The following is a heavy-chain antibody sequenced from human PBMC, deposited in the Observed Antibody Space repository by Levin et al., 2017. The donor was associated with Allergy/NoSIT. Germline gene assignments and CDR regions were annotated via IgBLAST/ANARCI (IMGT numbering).Heavy chain of an antibody. CDR3: STPHWLVSGAFDI. CDR2: FDPEDGET. D-gene: IGHD6-19*01. V-gene: IGHV1-24*01. J-gene: IGHJ3*02. CDR1: GYTLTELS. Sequence: ASVKVSCKVSGYTLTELSMHWVRQAPGKGLEWMGGFDPEDGETIYAQKFQGRVTMTEDTSTDTAYMELSSLRSEDTAVYYCSTPHWLVSGAFDIWGQGTMVTVSS.